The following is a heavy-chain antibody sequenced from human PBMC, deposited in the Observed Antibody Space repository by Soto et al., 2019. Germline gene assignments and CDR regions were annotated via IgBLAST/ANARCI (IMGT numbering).Heavy chain of an antibody. J-gene: IGHJ4*02. Sequence: GGSLRLSCAASGFTFSSYAMHWVRQAPGKGLEWVAVISYDGSNKYYADSVKGRFTISRDNSKNTLYLQMNSLRAEDTAVYYWARGSPYSSSWPLRPGGYWGQGTLVTVSS. V-gene: IGHV3-30-3*01. CDR3: ARGSPYSSSWPLRPGGY. D-gene: IGHD6-13*01. CDR1: GFTFSSYA. CDR2: ISYDGSNK.